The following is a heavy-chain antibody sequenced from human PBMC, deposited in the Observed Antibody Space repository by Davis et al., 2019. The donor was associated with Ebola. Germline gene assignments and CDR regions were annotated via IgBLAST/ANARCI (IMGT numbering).Heavy chain of an antibody. V-gene: IGHV5-51*01. J-gene: IGHJ4*02. D-gene: IGHD3-10*01. CDR1: ENIFTSYW. CDR2: IYTGDSDT. CDR3: ARMGKSYYDSLWDY. Sequence: GGSLRLSCKDSENIFTSYWIGWVRQRPEKGLEWMGLIYTGDSDTRYSPSFRGQVTISADKSTRSAYLQWGSLKASDTAMYYCARMGKSYYDSLWDYWGQGTLVTVSS.